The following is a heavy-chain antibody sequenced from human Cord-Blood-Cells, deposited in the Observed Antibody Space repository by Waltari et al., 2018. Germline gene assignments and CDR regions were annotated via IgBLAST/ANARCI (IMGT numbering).Heavy chain of an antibody. CDR1: GFTFSSYW. Sequence: EVQLVESGGGLVQPGGSLRLSCAASGFTFSSYWMSWVRQAPGKGLEWVANIKQDGSEKCYVDSVKGRFTISRDNAKNSLYLQMNSLRAEDTAVYYCARLGRPDAFDIWGQGTMVTVSS. CDR2: IKQDGSEK. CDR3: ARLGRPDAFDI. V-gene: IGHV3-7*01. J-gene: IGHJ3*02.